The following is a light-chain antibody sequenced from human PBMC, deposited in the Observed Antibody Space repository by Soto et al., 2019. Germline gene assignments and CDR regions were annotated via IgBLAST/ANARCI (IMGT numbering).Light chain of an antibody. CDR3: ATWDDRLNGYV. Sequence: QSVLTQPPSASGTPGQRVTISCSGSSSNIGSDGVSWFQHLPGGAPKLLIYLDNQRPSGVPDRFSGSKSGTSASLAISGLQSEDEADYYCATWDDRLNGYVFGTGTKLTVL. J-gene: IGLJ1*01. V-gene: IGLV1-44*01. CDR2: LDN. CDR1: SSNIGSDG.